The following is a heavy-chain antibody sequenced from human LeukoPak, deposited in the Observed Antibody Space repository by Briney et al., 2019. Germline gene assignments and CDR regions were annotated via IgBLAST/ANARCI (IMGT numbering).Heavy chain of an antibody. V-gene: IGHV3-23*01. CDR1: GFTFSSYA. J-gene: IGHJ4*02. D-gene: IGHD3-3*01. CDR2: ISGSGGST. Sequence: GGSLRXXCAASGFTFSSYAMSWVRQAPGKGLEWVSAISGSGGSTYYADSVKGRFTISRDNSKNTLYLQMNSLRAEDTAVYYCAKDHHYDFWSGYSDFDYWGQGTLVTVSS. CDR3: AKDHHYDFWSGYSDFDY.